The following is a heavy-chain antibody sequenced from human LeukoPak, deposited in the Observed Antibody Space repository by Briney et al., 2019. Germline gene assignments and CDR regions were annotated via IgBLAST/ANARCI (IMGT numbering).Heavy chain of an antibody. Sequence: SVKVSCKASGGTFSSYAISWVRQAPGQGLEWMGGIIPIFGTANYAQKFQGRVTITTDESTSTAYMELSSLRSEDTAVYYCARSLRDGYNVEEYYFDYWGQGTLVTVSS. CDR2: IIPIFGTA. CDR1: GGTFSSYA. CDR3: ARSLRDGYNVEEYYFDY. J-gene: IGHJ4*02. D-gene: IGHD5-24*01. V-gene: IGHV1-69*05.